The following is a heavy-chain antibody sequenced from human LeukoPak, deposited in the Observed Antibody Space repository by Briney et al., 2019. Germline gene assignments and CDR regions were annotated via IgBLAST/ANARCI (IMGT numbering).Heavy chain of an antibody. Sequence: GGSLRLSCAASGFIVSSNYMNWVRQAPGKGLEWVSVIYTDGSTYYADSVKGRFTISRDISRNTVHLQMNSLRAGDTAVYYCARVYCGGDCFPDYWGQGTLVTVSS. CDR1: GFIVSSNY. V-gene: IGHV3-53*01. CDR3: ARVYCGGDCFPDY. D-gene: IGHD2-21*02. J-gene: IGHJ4*02. CDR2: IYTDGST.